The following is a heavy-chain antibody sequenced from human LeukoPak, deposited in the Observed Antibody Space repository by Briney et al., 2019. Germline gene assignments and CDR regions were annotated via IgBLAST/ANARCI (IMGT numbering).Heavy chain of an antibody. D-gene: IGHD4-17*01. CDR1: GFTIGSYW. J-gene: IGHJ3*01. Sequence: GGSLRLSCAGSGFTIGSYWMSWIRQAPGKGLEWVANIRQDGSEKYYVDSVKGRLTISRDNAKNSLYLQMNSLRAEDTGIYYCARAGYYGADAFDLWGQGTMVTVSS. V-gene: IGHV3-7*01. CDR2: IRQDGSEK. CDR3: ARAGYYGADAFDL.